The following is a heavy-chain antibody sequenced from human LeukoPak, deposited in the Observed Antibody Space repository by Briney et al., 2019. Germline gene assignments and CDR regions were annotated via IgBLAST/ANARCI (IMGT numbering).Heavy chain of an antibody. V-gene: IGHV1-2*02. Sequence: GASVKVSCKASGYTLTGYYMHWVRQAPGQGLEWMGWINPNSGGTNYAQKLQGRVTMTRDTSISTAYMELSRLRSDDTAVYYCARGGAYSSSFYFDYWGQGTLVTVSS. CDR1: GYTLTGYY. J-gene: IGHJ4*02. D-gene: IGHD6-6*01. CDR3: ARGGAYSSSFYFDY. CDR2: INPNSGGT.